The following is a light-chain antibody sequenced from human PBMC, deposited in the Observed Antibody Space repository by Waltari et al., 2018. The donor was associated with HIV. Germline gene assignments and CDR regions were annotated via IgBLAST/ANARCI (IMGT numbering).Light chain of an antibody. CDR3: QVWDSGSDHPDVV. CDR2: DDN. V-gene: IGLV3-21*02. CDR1: NIGSKS. Sequence: SYVLTQPTSVSVAPGQTARITCGGNNIGSKSVHWYQQKPGQAPVLVVYDDNDRPTGIPERVFGSNSGNTATLTSTRVEAGDEADYYCQVWDSGSDHPDVVFGGGTKLTVL. J-gene: IGLJ2*01.